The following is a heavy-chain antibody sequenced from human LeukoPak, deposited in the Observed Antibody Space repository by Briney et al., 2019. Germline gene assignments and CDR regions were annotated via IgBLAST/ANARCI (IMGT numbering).Heavy chain of an antibody. CDR1: GYTFTAYY. V-gene: IGHV1-2*02. CDR2: TKPNSGVT. J-gene: IGHJ4*02. CDR3: TKPWGAPPGLIDY. D-gene: IGHD7-27*01. Sequence: GASVTVSFTASGYTFTAYYMNWVRQAPGQGVEWMGWTKPNSGVTNSAQKFHGTVTLTTHTSISTAYMELSRLAPNDTAVSYCTKPWGAPPGLIDYCGEGTLVSVSS.